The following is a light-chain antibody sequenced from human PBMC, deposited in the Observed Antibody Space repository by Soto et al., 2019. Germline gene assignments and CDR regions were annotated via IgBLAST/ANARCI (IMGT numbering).Light chain of an antibody. CDR3: AAWDGSLNGVV. V-gene: IGLV1-44*01. CDR2: SYN. J-gene: IGLJ2*01. Sequence: QPVLTQPPSASGTPGQRVTISCSGSSSNIGSNTVNWYQQLPGTAPKLLIYSYNQRLSGVPDRFSGSKSGTSASLAISGLQSEDEADYYCAAWDGSLNGVVFGGGTKLTVL. CDR1: SSNIGSNT.